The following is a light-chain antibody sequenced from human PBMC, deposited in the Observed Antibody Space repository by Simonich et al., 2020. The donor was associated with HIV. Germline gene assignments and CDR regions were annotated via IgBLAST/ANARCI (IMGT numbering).Light chain of an antibody. CDR2: DAA. V-gene: IGKV3-11*01. CDR3: QQRSNWPPLT. CDR1: QSVSSF. J-gene: IGKJ4*01. Sequence: EIVLTQSPGTLSLSPGERAPLSCRPSQSVSSFLAWYQQKPGQAPRLLISDAATRATGIPARFSGSGSGTDFTITISSLEPEDFAVYYCQQRSNWPPLTFGGGTKVEIK.